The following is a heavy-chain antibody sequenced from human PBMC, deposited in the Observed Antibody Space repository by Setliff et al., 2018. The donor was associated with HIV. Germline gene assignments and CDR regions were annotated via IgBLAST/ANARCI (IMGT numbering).Heavy chain of an antibody. CDR2: IHPTDSDT. Sequence: GESLKISCQGSGYSFTSHWIVWVRQKPGKGLEWMGIIHPTDSDTRYSPSFQGQVTISADTSISTAYLQWSSLKASDTAVYYCSRASDPSHRMPPTNYYYYMDVWGKGTKVTVSS. V-gene: IGHV5-51*01. J-gene: IGHJ6*03. CDR1: GYSFTSHW. D-gene: IGHD2-2*01. CDR3: SRASDPSHRMPPTNYYYYMDV.